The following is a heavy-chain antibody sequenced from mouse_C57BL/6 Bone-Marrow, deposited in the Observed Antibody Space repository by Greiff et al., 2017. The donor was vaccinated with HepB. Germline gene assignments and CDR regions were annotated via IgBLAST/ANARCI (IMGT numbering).Heavy chain of an antibody. CDR1: GYTFTSYW. V-gene: IGHV1-5*01. Sequence: EVKLQQSGTVLARPGASVKMSCKTSGYTFTSYWMHWVKQRPGPGLEWIGAIYPGNSDTSYNQKFKGKAKLTAVTSASTAYMELSSLTNEDSAVYYWTIHYGSSYVWFAYWGQGTLVTVSA. D-gene: IGHD1-1*01. CDR3: TIHYGSSYVWFAY. J-gene: IGHJ3*01. CDR2: IYPGNSDT.